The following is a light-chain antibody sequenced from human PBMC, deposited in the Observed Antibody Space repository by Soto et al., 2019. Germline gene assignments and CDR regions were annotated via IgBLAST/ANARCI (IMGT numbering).Light chain of an antibody. Sequence: QSVLTQPASMPGSPGQSSTISCTGTRSDVGGYNYVSWDQQHPGKAPKLMIYEVSNRPSGVSNRFSGSKSGDTASLTISGLQAEDEADYYCSSYPTTSTLGVFGGGTKLTVL. CDR1: RSDVGGYNY. CDR3: SSYPTTSTLGV. V-gene: IGLV2-14*01. CDR2: EVS. J-gene: IGLJ2*01.